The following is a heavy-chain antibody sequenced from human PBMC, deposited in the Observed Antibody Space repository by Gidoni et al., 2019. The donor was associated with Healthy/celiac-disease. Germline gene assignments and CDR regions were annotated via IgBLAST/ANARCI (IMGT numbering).Heavy chain of an antibody. CDR3: ARLRNQLVRGSLDY. Sequence: EVQLVQSGAEVKKPGESLTISCRGSGYSFAPYWIGWVRQMPGKGLEWMGIIYPGDSDTKYSPSFQGQVTISADKAISTAYLQWSSLKASDNAMYYWARLRNQLVRGSLDYWGQGTLVTVSS. V-gene: IGHV5-51*01. J-gene: IGHJ4*02. CDR2: IYPGDSDT. D-gene: IGHD6-13*01. CDR1: GYSFAPYW.